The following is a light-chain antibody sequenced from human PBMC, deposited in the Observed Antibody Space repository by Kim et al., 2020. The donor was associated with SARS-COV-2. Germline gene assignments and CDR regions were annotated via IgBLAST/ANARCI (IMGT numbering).Light chain of an antibody. Sequence: VSPGQTASITCSGDKLGDKYASWYQQKPGQSPVVVMYQDSKRPSGIPERFSSSNSGNTATLTISGTQAMDEADYYCQAWDSSTYVFGTGTKVTVL. CDR1: KLGDKY. CDR2: QDS. J-gene: IGLJ1*01. CDR3: QAWDSSTYV. V-gene: IGLV3-1*01.